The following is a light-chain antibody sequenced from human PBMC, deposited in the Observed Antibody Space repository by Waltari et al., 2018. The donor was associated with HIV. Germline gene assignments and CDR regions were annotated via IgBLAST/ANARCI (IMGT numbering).Light chain of an antibody. V-gene: IGKV1-9*01. J-gene: IGKJ3*01. Sequence: DIQLTQSPSFLSASVRDRVTITCRASQDISNNLAWYQQKPGTVPKLLIYAASSLQSGVPSRFSGSGSGTEFTLTITSLQPEDFATYYCQQLNSDPFTFGPGTKVDIK. CDR3: QQLNSDPFT. CDR1: QDISNN. CDR2: AAS.